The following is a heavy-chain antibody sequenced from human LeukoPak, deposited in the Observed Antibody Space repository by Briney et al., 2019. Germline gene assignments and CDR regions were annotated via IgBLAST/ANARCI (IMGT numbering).Heavy chain of an antibody. J-gene: IGHJ4*02. CDR1: GYTFTGYY. Sequence: GASVKVSCKASGYTFTGYYMHWVRQAPGQGLEWMGWINPNSGGTNYAQKFLGRVTMTRDMSISTAYMELSRLRSDDTAVYYCARTLEAYCSTTSCYTDGMEDYWGQGTLVTVSS. CDR2: INPNSGGT. D-gene: IGHD2-2*02. V-gene: IGHV1-2*02. CDR3: ARTLEAYCSTTSCYTDGMEDY.